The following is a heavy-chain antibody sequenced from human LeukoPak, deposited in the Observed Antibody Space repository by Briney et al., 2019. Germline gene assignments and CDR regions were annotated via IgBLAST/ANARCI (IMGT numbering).Heavy chain of an antibody. V-gene: IGHV3-21*01. Sequence: GGSLRLSCAASGFTFSSYSMNWVRQAPGKGLEWVSSISSSSSYIYYADSVKGRFTISRDNAKNSLYLQMNSLRAEDTAVYYCARDSSKCRYCSGGSHPDYWGQGTLVTVSS. D-gene: IGHD2-15*01. J-gene: IGHJ4*02. CDR3: ARDSSKCRYCSGGSHPDY. CDR1: GFTFSSYS. CDR2: ISSSSSYI.